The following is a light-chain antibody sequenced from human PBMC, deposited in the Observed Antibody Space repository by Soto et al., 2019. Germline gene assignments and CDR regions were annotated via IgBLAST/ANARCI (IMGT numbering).Light chain of an antibody. CDR3: ATWDTTLNVWV. CDR1: SSSVGHES. J-gene: IGLJ3*02. CDR2: DNY. Sequence: QSVLTQPPSVSAAPGQTVTISSSGSSSSVGHESVSWYQSLPGTAPKLLIYDNYKRPSGIPDRFSGSQSGTSATLGITGLQTGDEADYYCATWDTTLNVWVFGGGTKLTVL. V-gene: IGLV1-51*01.